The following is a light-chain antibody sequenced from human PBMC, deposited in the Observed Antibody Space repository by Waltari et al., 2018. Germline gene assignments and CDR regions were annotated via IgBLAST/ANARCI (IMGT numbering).Light chain of an antibody. V-gene: IGKV4-1*01. CDR3: QQYFSSPYT. J-gene: IGKJ2*01. CDR1: QTLLYTSNNKNY. Sequence: DIVMTQSPDSLAVSLGERATINCKSSQTLLYTSNNKNYLTWYQQKSGQPPKVLIFWASTRASGVAERFNGSGSGTDFTLTINSLHPEDVAVYFCQQYFSSPYTFGQGTKLEIK. CDR2: WAS.